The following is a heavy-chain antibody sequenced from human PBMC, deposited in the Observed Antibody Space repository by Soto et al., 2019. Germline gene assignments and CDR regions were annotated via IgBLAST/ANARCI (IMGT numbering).Heavy chain of an antibody. CDR2: ISGSGGSP. Sequence: SLRLSCAASGFTFSTYTMSWVRRAPGEGLEWVSAISGSGGSPSYADSVQGRFTISRDNPKKTLYLQMNSLRAEDTAVYYCAKAGCSTTNCYVPDYWGQGTLVTVSS. V-gene: IGHV3-23*01. CDR1: GFTFSTYT. CDR3: AKAGCSTTNCYVPDY. D-gene: IGHD2-2*01. J-gene: IGHJ4*02.